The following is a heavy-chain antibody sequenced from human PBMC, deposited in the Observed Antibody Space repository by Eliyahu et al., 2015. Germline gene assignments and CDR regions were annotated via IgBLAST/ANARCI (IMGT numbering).Heavy chain of an antibody. Sequence: QVQLQESGPGLVKPSETLSLTCTVSGGSLSSYYWSWIRQPAGKGLEWMGCISTSGTANYNPSLKSRVTMSIDTSKNQFSLMLTSVTAADTAVYHCARDGYGSNWGNWFDPWGQGTLVTVSS. V-gene: IGHV4-4*07. CDR3: ARDGYGSNWGNWFDP. CDR1: GGSLSSYY. D-gene: IGHD6-13*01. J-gene: IGHJ5*02. CDR2: ISTSGTA.